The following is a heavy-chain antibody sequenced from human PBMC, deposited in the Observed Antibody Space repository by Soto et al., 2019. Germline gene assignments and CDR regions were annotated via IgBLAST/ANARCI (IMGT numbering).Heavy chain of an antibody. CDR3: ARTLYSYGPRFDY. D-gene: IGHD5-18*01. CDR2: IYFSGST. V-gene: IGHV4-39*07. J-gene: IGHJ4*02. CDR1: AGPTCRSNRY. Sequence: SETLSLTCTVSAGPTCRSNRYSTWIRQLPGKGLEWIGCIYFSGSTYYNPSLKSRVTISVDTSKNQFSLKLSSVTAADTAVYYCARTLYSYGPRFDYWGQGTLVT.